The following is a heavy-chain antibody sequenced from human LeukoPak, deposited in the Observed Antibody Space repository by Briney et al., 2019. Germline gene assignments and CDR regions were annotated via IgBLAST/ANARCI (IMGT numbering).Heavy chain of an antibody. CDR3: AAQRGASLHDFWSTRLFDP. J-gene: IGHJ5*02. CDR2: IVLGAGTT. V-gene: IGHV1-58*02. D-gene: IGHD3-3*01. CDR1: GFTFPNSA. Sequence: AASVKVSCKASGFTFPNSAMQWVRQARGQRLEWIGWIVLGAGTTVYSHKFHDRVTITRDVSTNTAYMELDSLGSEDTAVYYCAAQRGASLHDFWSTRLFDPWGQGTLVTVSS.